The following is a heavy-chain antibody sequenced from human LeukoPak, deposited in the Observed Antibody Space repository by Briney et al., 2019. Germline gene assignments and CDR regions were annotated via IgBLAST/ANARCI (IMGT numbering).Heavy chain of an antibody. V-gene: IGHV3-23*01. D-gene: IGHD1-7*01. CDR1: GFTLSSYE. Sequence: PGGSLRLSCTGSGFTLSSYEMTWIRQAPGKGLEWVSSIDYSGDSPYYADSVKGRFTMSRDNSKNIVYLQLSSLRPEDTAVYYCATVYKDWNWDATFDYWGQGTLVTVSS. CDR3: ATVYKDWNWDATFDY. CDR2: IDYSGDSP. J-gene: IGHJ4*02.